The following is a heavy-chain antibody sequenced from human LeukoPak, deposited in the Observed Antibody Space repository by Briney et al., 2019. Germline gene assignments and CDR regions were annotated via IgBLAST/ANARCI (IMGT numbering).Heavy chain of an antibody. D-gene: IGHD2-21*02. CDR1: GFTFSSYE. J-gene: IGHJ4*02. CDR2: INWNGGST. Sequence: PGGSLRLSCAASGFTFSSYEMNWVRQAPGKGLEWVSGINWNGGSTGYADSVEGRFTISRDNAKNSQYLQMNSLRVEDTALYYCARAQTYGDSRLLLDYWGQGTLVTVSS. CDR3: ARAQTYGDSRLLLDY. V-gene: IGHV3-20*04.